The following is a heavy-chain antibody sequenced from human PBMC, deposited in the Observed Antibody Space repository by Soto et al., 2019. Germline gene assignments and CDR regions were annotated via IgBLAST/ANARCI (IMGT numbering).Heavy chain of an antibody. CDR3: AREGGSYSGYDFWDLRYFDY. D-gene: IGHD5-12*01. CDR2: IYYSGST. CDR1: GGSISSGGYY. V-gene: IGHV4-31*03. Sequence: QVQLQESGPGLVKPSQTLSLTCTVSGGSISSGGYYWSWIRQHPGKGLEWIGYIYYSGSTYYNPSLKSRITISVDTSKNHFSLKLSSVTAADTAVYYCAREGGSYSGYDFWDLRYFDYWGQGTLVTVSS. J-gene: IGHJ4*02.